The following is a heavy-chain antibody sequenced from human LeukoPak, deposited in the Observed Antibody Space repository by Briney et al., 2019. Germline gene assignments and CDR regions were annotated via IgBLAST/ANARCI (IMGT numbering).Heavy chain of an antibody. D-gene: IGHD2-2*02. CDR2: INHSGST. J-gene: IGHJ4*02. CDR1: GGSFSGYY. CDR3: ARGGIVVVPAAIPTDSDFDY. Sequence: TSETLSLTCAVYGGSFSGYYWSWIRQPPGKGLEWIGEINHSGSTNYNPSLKSRVTISVDTSKNQFSLKLSSVTAADTAVYYCARGGIVVVPAAIPTDSDFDYWGLGTLVTVSS. V-gene: IGHV4-34*01.